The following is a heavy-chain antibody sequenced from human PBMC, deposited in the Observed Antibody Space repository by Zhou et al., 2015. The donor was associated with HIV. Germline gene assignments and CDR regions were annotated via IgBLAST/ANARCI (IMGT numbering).Heavy chain of an antibody. D-gene: IGHD3-22*01. Sequence: QVLLVQSGAEVKKPGSSVKVSCEASGGTFSNYAVSWVRQAPGQGLEWMGAIIPMFGTVRYAQKFQGRVTLTADRSTNTAYMEMRSLRSEDAAVYYCARSSGDSEYAFEIWGQGTKVIVSS. V-gene: IGHV1-69*06. CDR1: GGTFSNYA. J-gene: IGHJ3*02. CDR3: ARSSGDSEYAFEI. CDR2: IIPMFGTV.